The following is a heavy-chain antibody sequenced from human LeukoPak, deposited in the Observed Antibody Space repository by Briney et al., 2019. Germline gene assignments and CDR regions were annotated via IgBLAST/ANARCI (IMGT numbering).Heavy chain of an antibody. CDR3: ARDPQLLWFGEYFGHFDY. Sequence: PGGSLRLSCAASGFTLSTYAMHWVRQAPGKGLEWVAVISYDGSNRYYADSVKGRFTISRDNSKNTLYLQMNSLRVEDTAVYYCARDPQLLWFGEYFGHFDYWGQGTLVIVSS. D-gene: IGHD3-10*01. CDR1: GFTLSTYA. CDR2: ISYDGSNR. J-gene: IGHJ4*02. V-gene: IGHV3-30-3*01.